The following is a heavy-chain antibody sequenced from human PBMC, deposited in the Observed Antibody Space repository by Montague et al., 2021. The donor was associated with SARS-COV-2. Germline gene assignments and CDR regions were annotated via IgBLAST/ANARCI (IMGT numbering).Heavy chain of an antibody. CDR2: TCYMLERLN. Sequence: CAISGDSDGVDELGCSSDKHTPELQLHRLLRTCYMLERLNDYAISVKSRIIINPDTSKNQFSLQLNSVTPEDTAVYYCANFAVSGTTADYWGQGILVTVSS. D-gene: IGHD6-19*01. J-gene: IGHJ4*02. CDR3: ANFAVSGTTADY. CDR1: GDSDGVDELG. V-gene: IGHV6-1*01.